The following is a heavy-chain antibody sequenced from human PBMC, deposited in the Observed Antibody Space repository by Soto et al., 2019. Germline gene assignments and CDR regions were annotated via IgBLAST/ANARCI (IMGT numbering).Heavy chain of an antibody. V-gene: IGHV1-69*01. CDR2: IIPIFGTA. CDR3: TRVENCDFWSGYYLNYYYGMDV. Sequence: QVQLVQSGAEVKKPGSSVKVSCKASGGTFSSYAISWVRQAPGQGLEWMGGIIPIFGTANYAQKFQGRVTITADESTSTAYMELRSLRSEDTAVYYCTRVENCDFWSGYYLNYYYGMDVWGQGTTVTVSS. D-gene: IGHD3-3*01. CDR1: GGTFSSYA. J-gene: IGHJ6*02.